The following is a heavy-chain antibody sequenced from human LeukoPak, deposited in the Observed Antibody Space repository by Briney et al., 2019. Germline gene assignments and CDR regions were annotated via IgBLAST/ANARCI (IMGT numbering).Heavy chain of an antibody. CDR2: ISAYNGNT. CDR3: ARDLGDYGDYYFDY. V-gene: IGHV1-18*01. J-gene: IGHJ4*02. Sequence: ASVKVSCKASGYTFTSYGISWVRQAPGQGLEWMGWISAYNGNTNYAQKLQGRVTMTTDISTSTAYMELRSLRSDDTAVYYCARDLGDYGDYYFDYWGQGTLVTVSS. CDR1: GYTFTSYG. D-gene: IGHD4-17*01.